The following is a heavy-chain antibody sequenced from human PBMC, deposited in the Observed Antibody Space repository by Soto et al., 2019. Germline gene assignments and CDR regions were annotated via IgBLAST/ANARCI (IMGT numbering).Heavy chain of an antibody. D-gene: IGHD6-19*01. CDR3: ARGAVAVAGTGFDY. Sequence: QVQLVESGGGVVQPGRSLRLSCAASGFTFSSYAMHWVRQAPGKGLEWVAVISYDGSNKYYADSVKGRFTISRDNSKNTLYLQMHSLRAEDTAVYYCARGAVAVAGTGFDYWGQGTLVTVSS. CDR1: GFTFSSYA. CDR2: ISYDGSNK. V-gene: IGHV3-30-3*01. J-gene: IGHJ4*02.